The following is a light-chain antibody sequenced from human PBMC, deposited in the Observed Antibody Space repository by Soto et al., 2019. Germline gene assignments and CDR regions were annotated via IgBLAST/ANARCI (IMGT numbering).Light chain of an antibody. CDR3: QQYNNWPPWT. Sequence: DIVLTQSPGTLSLSPGERAALSCRASQSVSSSYLAWYQQKPGQAPRLLIYDASTRATGIPDRFSGSGSETEFTLTISSLQSEDYAIYYCQQYNNWPPWTFGQGTKVDIK. V-gene: IGKV3D-20*02. CDR2: DAS. J-gene: IGKJ1*01. CDR1: QSVSSSY.